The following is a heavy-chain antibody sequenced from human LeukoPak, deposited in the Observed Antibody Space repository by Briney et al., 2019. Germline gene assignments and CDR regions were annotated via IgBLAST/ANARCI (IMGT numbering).Heavy chain of an antibody. V-gene: IGHV1-69*04. J-gene: IGHJ5*02. Sequence: GASVKVSCKASGYIFSTYGLSWVRQAPGQGLEWMGRIIPILGIANYAQKFQGRVTITADKSTSTAYMELSSLRSEDTAVYYCARTTTVTTALGFDPWGQGTLVTVSS. CDR3: ARTTTVTTALGFDP. CDR2: IIPILGIA. D-gene: IGHD4-17*01. CDR1: GYIFSTYG.